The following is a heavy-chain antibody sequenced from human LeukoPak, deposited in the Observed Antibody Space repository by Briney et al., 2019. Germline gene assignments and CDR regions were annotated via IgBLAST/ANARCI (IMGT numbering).Heavy chain of an antibody. J-gene: IGHJ4*02. Sequence: GGSLRLSCAASGFTFSSYSKNWVRQAPGKGLEWVSYISTSSSTIYYADSVKGRFTISRDDAKNSLYLQMNSLRAEDTAVYYCARVLRYFDWLFLFDYWGQGTLVTVSS. V-gene: IGHV3-48*04. D-gene: IGHD3-9*01. CDR3: ARVLRYFDWLFLFDY. CDR1: GFTFSSYS. CDR2: ISTSSSTI.